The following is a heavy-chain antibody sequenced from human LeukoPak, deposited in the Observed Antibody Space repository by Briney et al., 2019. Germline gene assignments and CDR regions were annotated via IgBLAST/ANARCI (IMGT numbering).Heavy chain of an antibody. J-gene: IGHJ6*02. CDR3: ARVYGSGSYYYYYYYGMDV. Sequence: SSQTLSLTCTVSGGSISSGAFYNNWIRQRPGKGLEWIGYIYYTGITSYNPPLKSRVTISVDTSKNQFSLKLSSVTAADTAVYYCARVYGSGSYYYYYYYGMDVWGQGTTVTVSS. CDR1: GGSISSGAFY. V-gene: IGHV4-31*03. CDR2: IYYTGIT. D-gene: IGHD3-10*01.